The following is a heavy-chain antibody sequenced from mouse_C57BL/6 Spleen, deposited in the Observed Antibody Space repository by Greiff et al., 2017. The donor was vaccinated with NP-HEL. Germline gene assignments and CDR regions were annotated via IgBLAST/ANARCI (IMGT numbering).Heavy chain of an antibody. CDR3: ARDGGYDRGYYFDY. D-gene: IGHD2-2*01. J-gene: IGHJ2*01. CDR1: GFTFSDYG. Sequence: VQGVESGGGLVKPGGSLKLSCAASGFTFSDYGMHWVRQAPEKGLEWVAYISSGSSTIYYADTVKGRFTISRDNAKNTLFLQMTSLRSEDTAMYYCARDGGYDRGYYFDYWGQGTTLTVSS. CDR2: ISSGSSTI. V-gene: IGHV5-17*01.